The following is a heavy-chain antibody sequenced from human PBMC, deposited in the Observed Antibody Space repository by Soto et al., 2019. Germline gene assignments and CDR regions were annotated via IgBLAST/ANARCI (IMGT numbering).Heavy chain of an antibody. V-gene: IGHV4-4*02. Sequence: SQTLSLTCAVSGGSISRSNWWRWVRQPPGKGLEWIGEIYHSGSTNYNPSLKSRVTISVDKSKNQFSLKLSSVTAADTAVYYCAISNSSSWYLGAFDIWGQGTMVTVSS. CDR2: IYHSGST. CDR3: AISNSSSWYLGAFDI. J-gene: IGHJ3*02. CDR1: GGSISRSNW. D-gene: IGHD6-13*01.